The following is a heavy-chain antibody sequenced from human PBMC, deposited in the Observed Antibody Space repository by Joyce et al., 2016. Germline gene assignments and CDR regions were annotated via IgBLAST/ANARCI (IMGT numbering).Heavy chain of an antibody. CDR1: GGSFSDYS. Sequence: QVQLVQSGAEVKKPGSSVKVPCKASGGSFSDYSINWVRQAPGQGLAWMGGIIPTFGSRNYAQRFRGRVTSTADDSTSIVYMELSRLTLEDTAVYYCAGGRGDTLYNWFDPWGQGTLVSVSS. CDR3: AGGRGDTLYNWFDP. J-gene: IGHJ5*02. V-gene: IGHV1-69*01. CDR2: IIPTFGSR. D-gene: IGHD3-16*01.